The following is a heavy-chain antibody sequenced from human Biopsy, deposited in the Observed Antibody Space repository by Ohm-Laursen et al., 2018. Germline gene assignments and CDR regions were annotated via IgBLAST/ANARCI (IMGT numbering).Heavy chain of an antibody. V-gene: IGHV1-8*01. CDR3: ARGYSRRVSIFEASIYWFDT. D-gene: IGHD6-6*01. CDR1: GYSFSTYD. Sequence: SVRVSCKASGYSFSTYDVNWVRQARGQGLEWTGWMIPSSGKTGYAQRFQGRVTLTMNTSISTAYMELSGLRSEDTAVYFCARGYSRRVSIFEASIYWFDTWGQGTLVTVSS. J-gene: IGHJ5*02. CDR2: MIPSSGKT.